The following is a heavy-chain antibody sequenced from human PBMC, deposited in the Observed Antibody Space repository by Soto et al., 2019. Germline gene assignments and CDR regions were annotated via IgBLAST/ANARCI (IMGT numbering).Heavy chain of an antibody. CDR1: GLTFTSYA. Sequence: EVQVLESGGGLVQPGGSLRLSCAASGLTFTSYAMTWVRQAPGKGLEWVSAVSGSGASTYYADSVKGRFTISRDNSTNTVDLQMNSVNADDTAVYYRANRGGGYWGQGTLVTVSS. CDR3: ANRGGGY. CDR2: VSGSGAST. D-gene: IGHD3-10*01. J-gene: IGHJ4*02. V-gene: IGHV3-23*01.